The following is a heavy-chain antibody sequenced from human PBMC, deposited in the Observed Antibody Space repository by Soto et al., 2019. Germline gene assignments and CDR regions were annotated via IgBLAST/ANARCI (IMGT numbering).Heavy chain of an antibody. V-gene: IGHV3-74*01. Sequence: EVQLVESGGGLVQPGGSLRLSCAASGFTFSRYWMHWVRQAPGKGLVWVSRIDSYGSATSQVDSVEGRFTISGDNAKNTLDLQMNSLRAEDTAVYYCARGWVEGLSRQPPTDYWGQGTLVTVSS. CDR1: GFTFSRYW. D-gene: IGHD3-3*01. CDR3: ARGWVEGLSRQPPTDY. J-gene: IGHJ4*02. CDR2: IDSYGSAT.